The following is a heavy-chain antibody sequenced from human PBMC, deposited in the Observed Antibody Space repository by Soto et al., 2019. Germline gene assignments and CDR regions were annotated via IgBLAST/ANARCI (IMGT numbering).Heavy chain of an antibody. J-gene: IGHJ6*02. CDR2: IRSKAYGGTT. Sequence: SLRLSCTASGFTFGDYAMSWFRQAPGKGLEWVGFIRSKAYGGTTEYAASVKGRFTISRDDSKSIAYLQMNSLKTEDTAVYYCTRNRDDFWICVHPKYGSYYYGMAVWGQVSSV. V-gene: IGHV3-49*03. D-gene: IGHD3-3*01. CDR1: GFTFGDYA. CDR3: TRNRDDFWICVHPKYGSYYYGMAV.